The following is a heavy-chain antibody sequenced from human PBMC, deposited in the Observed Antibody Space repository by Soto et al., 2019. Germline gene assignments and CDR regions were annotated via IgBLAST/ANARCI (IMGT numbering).Heavy chain of an antibody. Sequence: SETLSLTCTVSGGSVSTYSWSWMRQPPGKGLEWIGYIYYSGSSNYNSSLKSRVAISVDTSKNQFSLKLTSVTAADTAIYYCARLVTGYDLGRLHHYYMDVWGKGTTVTVSS. CDR2: IYYSGSS. CDR3: ARLVTGYDLGRLHHYYMDV. D-gene: IGHD5-12*01. CDR1: GGSVSTYS. V-gene: IGHV4-59*02. J-gene: IGHJ6*03.